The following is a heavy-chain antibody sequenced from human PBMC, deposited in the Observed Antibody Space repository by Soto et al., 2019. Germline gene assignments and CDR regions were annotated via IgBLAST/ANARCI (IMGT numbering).Heavy chain of an antibody. V-gene: IGHV1-8*01. CDR2: MNPNSGNT. CDR3: ARNDHSYSSSCTY. D-gene: IGHD6-13*01. Sequence: ASVKVSCKAPGYSFTSYDINWVRQATGQGLEWMGWMNPNSGNTGYAQKFQGRVTMTRNTSISTAYMELSSLRSEDTAVYYCARNDHSYSSSCTYWGQGTLVTVSS. J-gene: IGHJ4*02. CDR1: GYSFTSYD.